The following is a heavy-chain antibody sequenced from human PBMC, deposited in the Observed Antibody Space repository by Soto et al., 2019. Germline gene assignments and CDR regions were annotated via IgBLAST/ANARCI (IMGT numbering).Heavy chain of an antibody. Sequence: QVQLQQWGAGLLKPSETLSLTCAVYGGSFSGYYWSWIRQPPGKGLEWIGEINHSGSTNYNPSLKSRVTLSVDTSKNQFSLKLSSVTAADTAVYYCARGTAAGWRSDWFDPWGQGTLVTVSS. J-gene: IGHJ5*02. V-gene: IGHV4-34*01. CDR2: INHSGST. CDR1: GGSFSGYY. D-gene: IGHD6-13*01. CDR3: ARGTAAGWRSDWFDP.